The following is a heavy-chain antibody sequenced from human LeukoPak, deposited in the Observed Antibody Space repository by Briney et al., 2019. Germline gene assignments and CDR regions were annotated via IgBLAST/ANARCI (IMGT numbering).Heavy chain of an antibody. Sequence: SETLSLTCTVSGGSISSSSYYWGWIRQPPWKVLEWIGSIYYSGSTYYNPSLKSRVTTSVDTSKNQFSLKLSSVTAADTAVYYSASGDYSSGLDAFDLWGQGTMVTVSS. V-gene: IGHV4-39*01. CDR3: ASGDYSSGLDAFDL. J-gene: IGHJ3*01. CDR2: IYYSGST. CDR1: GGSISSSSYY. D-gene: IGHD3-22*01.